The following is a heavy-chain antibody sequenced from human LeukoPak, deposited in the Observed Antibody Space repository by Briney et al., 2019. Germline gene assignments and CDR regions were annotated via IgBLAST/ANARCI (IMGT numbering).Heavy chain of an antibody. CDR2: ISYDGSNK. D-gene: IGHD6-13*01. J-gene: IGHJ4*02. CDR3: ASRSSWLNY. CDR1: GFTFSSYA. Sequence: GRSLRLSCAASGFTFSSYAMHWVRQAPGKGLEWVAVISYDGSNKYYADSVKGRFTISRDNSKNTLYLQMNSLRAEDTAVYYCASRSSWLNYWGQGTLVTVSS. V-gene: IGHV3-30-3*01.